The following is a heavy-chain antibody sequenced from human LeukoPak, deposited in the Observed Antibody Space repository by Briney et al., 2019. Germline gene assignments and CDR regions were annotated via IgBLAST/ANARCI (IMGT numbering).Heavy chain of an antibody. CDR2: IDSDGSSA. CDR1: GFTFSSYG. CDR3: VREGGYDPFEN. D-gene: IGHD5-12*01. J-gene: IGHJ4*02. V-gene: IGHV3-74*01. Sequence: PGRALRLSCAASGFTFSSYGMYWVRQAPGKGLVWVSRIDSDGSSASYAGSVKGRFTISRDNAKNTLYLQMNSLRVEDTAVYYCVREGGYDPFENWGQGTLVTVSS.